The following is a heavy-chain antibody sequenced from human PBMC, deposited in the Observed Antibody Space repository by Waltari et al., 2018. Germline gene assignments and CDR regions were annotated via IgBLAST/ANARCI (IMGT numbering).Heavy chain of an antibody. V-gene: IGHV4-30-2*01. CDR1: GRSISSGGYS. Sequence: QLQLQEFGSGLVKPSQTLSLTCAVSGRSISSGGYSWRWIRQPPGQGLEWIWYIYHSGSNYYNPSLKSRVTISVDRSKNRFSLKLSSVTAADTAVYYCARSSTVVTRVRYYYMDVWGKGTTVTISS. CDR2: IYHSGSN. CDR3: ARSSTVVTRVRYYYMDV. J-gene: IGHJ6*03. D-gene: IGHD4-17*01.